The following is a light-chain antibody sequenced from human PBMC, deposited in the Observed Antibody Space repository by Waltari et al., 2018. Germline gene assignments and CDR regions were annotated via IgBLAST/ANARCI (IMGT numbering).Light chain of an antibody. CDR2: WAS. Sequence: DIVMTQSPDSLALSLGERATINCRSSQSVVYSSNNKNYLAWYQQKPGQPPKLLIYWASTRESGVPDRFSGSGYGTDFTLTISSLQAEDVAVYYCQQYYSTPLTFGGGTKVEI. CDR1: QSVVYSSNNKNY. V-gene: IGKV4-1*01. CDR3: QQYYSTPLT. J-gene: IGKJ4*01.